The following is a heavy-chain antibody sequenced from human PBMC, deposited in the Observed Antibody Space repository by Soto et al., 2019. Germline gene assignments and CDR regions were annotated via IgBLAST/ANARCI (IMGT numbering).Heavy chain of an antibody. V-gene: IGHV3-15*01. CDR2: IKRKSDGGTT. CDR3: AVNDYLDY. J-gene: IGHJ4*02. Sequence: KLGGSLRLSCASSGFTFSDAWMIWVRQAPGKGLEWVGRIKRKSDGGTTDYAAPVKGRFTISRDDSANTLYLQMNSLKTEDTAVYFCAVNDYLDYWGQGALVTVSS. CDR1: GFTFSDAW.